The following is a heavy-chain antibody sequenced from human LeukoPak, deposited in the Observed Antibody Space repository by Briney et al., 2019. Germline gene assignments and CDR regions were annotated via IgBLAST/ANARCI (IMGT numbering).Heavy chain of an antibody. CDR2: IFYIGST. CDR3: AREQVTAIADYYYYGMDV. Sequence: SETLSLTCTVAGGSINSGAYYWAWIRQHPGKGLEWLGYIFYIGSTYYNPSLKSRLTISVDTSKNQFSLRLNSVTAADTAVYYCAREQVTAIADYYYYGMDVWGQGTTVTVSS. CDR1: GGSINSGAYY. V-gene: IGHV4-31*03. J-gene: IGHJ6*02. D-gene: IGHD2-21*02.